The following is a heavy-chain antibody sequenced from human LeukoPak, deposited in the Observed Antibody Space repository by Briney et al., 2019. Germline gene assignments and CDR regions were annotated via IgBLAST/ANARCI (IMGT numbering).Heavy chain of an antibody. J-gene: IGHJ4*02. D-gene: IGHD1-1*01. CDR3: ARGIYWSLDS. CDR1: GLIFNTYG. CDR2: FSGGDGQT. V-gene: IGHV3-23*01. Sequence: GGSLRLSCAISGLIFNTYGMNWVRQTPGKGLEWISTFSGGDGQTFYADSVKGRFTISRDSSTNTVSLQMSSLRVEDTAVYYCARGIYWSLDSWGQGTLVTVSS.